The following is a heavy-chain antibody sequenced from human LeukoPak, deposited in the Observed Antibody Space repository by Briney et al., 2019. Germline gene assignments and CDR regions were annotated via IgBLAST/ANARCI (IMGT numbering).Heavy chain of an antibody. V-gene: IGHV1-24*01. J-gene: IGHJ4*02. CDR3: ATVGACGGDCYSRYFVY. CDR1: GYTLTELS. CDR2: FDPEDGET. D-gene: IGHD2-21*02. Sequence: ASVKVSCKVSGYTLTELSMHWVRQAPGKGLEWMGGFDPEDGETIYAQKFQGRVTMTEDTSTDTAYMELSSLRSEDTAVYYCATVGACGGDCYSRYFVYWGQGTLVTVSS.